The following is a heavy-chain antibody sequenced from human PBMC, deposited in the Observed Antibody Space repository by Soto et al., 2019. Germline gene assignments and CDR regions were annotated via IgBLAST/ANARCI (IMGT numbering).Heavy chain of an antibody. CDR2: ISGSGGST. CDR1: GFTFSSYA. V-gene: IGHV3-23*01. Sequence: GGSLRLSCAASGFTFSSYAMSWVRQAPGKGLEWVSAISGSGGSTYYADSVKGRFTISRDNSKNTLYLQMNSLRAEDTAVYYCARDNMGHCYYYYGMDVWGQGTTVTVSS. D-gene: IGHD3-10*01. CDR3: ARDNMGHCYYYYGMDV. J-gene: IGHJ6*02.